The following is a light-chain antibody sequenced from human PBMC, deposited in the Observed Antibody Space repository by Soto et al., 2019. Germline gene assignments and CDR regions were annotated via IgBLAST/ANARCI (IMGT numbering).Light chain of an antibody. CDR1: SSNIGSNT. V-gene: IGLV1-44*01. Sequence: QSVLTQPPSASGTPGQRVTISCSGSSSNIGSNTVNWYQQLAGTAPILLIYTNNQRPTGVPDRFSGSKSGTSASLAISGLQSEDEADYYCAAWDDSLNGVVFGGGTKLTVL. J-gene: IGLJ2*01. CDR3: AAWDDSLNGVV. CDR2: TNN.